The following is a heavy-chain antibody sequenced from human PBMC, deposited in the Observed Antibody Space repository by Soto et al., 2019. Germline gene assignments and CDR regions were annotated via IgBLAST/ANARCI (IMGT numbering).Heavy chain of an antibody. Sequence: SVKVSCKASGFTFTSSAVQWVRQARGQRLEWIGWIVVGSGNTNYAQKFQERVTITRDMSTSTAYMELSSLRSEDTAVYYCAADSTLVDKDYYYYYGMDVWGQGTTVTVSS. CDR1: GFTFTSSA. CDR3: AADSTLVDKDYYYYYGMDV. D-gene: IGHD3-16*01. CDR2: IVVGSGNT. V-gene: IGHV1-58*01. J-gene: IGHJ6*02.